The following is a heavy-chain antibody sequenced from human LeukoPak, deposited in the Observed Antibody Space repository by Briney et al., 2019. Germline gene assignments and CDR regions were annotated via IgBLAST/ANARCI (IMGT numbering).Heavy chain of an antibody. CDR2: IRASGGTA. CDR1: GFTFSSYE. V-gene: IGHV3-48*03. J-gene: IGHJ4*02. D-gene: IGHD3-22*01. Sequence: GGSLRLSCAASGFTFSSYEMSWVRQAPGKGLQWVSAIRASGGTAYYADSVKGRFTISRDNAKNSLYLQMNSLRAEDTAVYYCATIYDSSGYYPLDYWGQGTLVTVSS. CDR3: ATIYDSSGYYPLDY.